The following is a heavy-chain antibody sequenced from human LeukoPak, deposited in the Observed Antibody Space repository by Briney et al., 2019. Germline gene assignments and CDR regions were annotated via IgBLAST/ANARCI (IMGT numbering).Heavy chain of an antibody. V-gene: IGHV1-8*01. CDR3: ARGRGGGRRENWFDP. Sequence: GASVKVSCMASGYTFTTYDINWVRQATGQGLAWMGWMNPNSGNTGYAQKFQGRVTMTRNTSISTAYMELSSRRSEDTAVYYCARGRGGGRRENWFDPWGQGTLVTVSS. D-gene: IGHD3-16*01. J-gene: IGHJ5*02. CDR2: MNPNSGNT. CDR1: GYTFTTYD.